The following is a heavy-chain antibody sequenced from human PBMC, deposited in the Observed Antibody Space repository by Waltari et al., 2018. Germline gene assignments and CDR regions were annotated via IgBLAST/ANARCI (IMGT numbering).Heavy chain of an antibody. V-gene: IGHV3-11*01. CDR1: GFTLSDYY. CDR2: ISSSGTTI. Sequence: QVQLVESGGGLVKPGGSLTLSCAASGFTLSDYYRSWIRQVPGKGLEWVSNISSSGTTIYYADSVKGRFTISRDNAKSSLYLQINSLRAEDTAVYYCARVRYSYFDYWGRGTLVTVSP. D-gene: IGHD5-18*01. CDR3: ARVRYSYFDY. J-gene: IGHJ4*02.